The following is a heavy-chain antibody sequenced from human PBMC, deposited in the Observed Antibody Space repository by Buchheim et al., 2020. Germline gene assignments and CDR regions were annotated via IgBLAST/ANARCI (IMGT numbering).Heavy chain of an antibody. Sequence: QVQLQQWGAGLLKPSETLSLSCTVYGESFSNYYWTWIRQPPGKGLEWIGEINHSGSTNYNPSLKSRVTISVDTSKNQFALKLSSVTPADTAVYYCARDLSKSSSSFPYRYWYFDLWGRGTL. V-gene: IGHV4-34*01. CDR1: GESFSNYY. CDR3: ARDLSKSSSSFPYRYWYFDL. D-gene: IGHD6-13*01. J-gene: IGHJ2*01. CDR2: INHSGST.